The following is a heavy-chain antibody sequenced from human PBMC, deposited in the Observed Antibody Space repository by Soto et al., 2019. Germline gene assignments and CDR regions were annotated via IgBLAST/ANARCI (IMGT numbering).Heavy chain of an antibody. J-gene: IGHJ3*02. Sequence: SGPTLVNPTQTLTLTCTFSGFSLSSSGVGVEWVRQPPGKALEWLALIYSNDDKRYSPSVKSRLTITKDTSKNRVVLTMTTMDPVDRATYYCAHRIADGSDAIWGKGTVVTV. CDR2: IYSNDDK. D-gene: IGHD2-15*01. CDR3: AHRIADGSDAI. CDR1: GFSLSSSGVG. V-gene: IGHV2-5*01.